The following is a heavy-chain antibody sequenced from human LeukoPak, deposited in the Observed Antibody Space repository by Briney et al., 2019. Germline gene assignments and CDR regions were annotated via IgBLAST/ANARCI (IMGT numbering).Heavy chain of an antibody. CDR3: AKHYGP. D-gene: IGHD4-17*01. CDR2: IYSSGST. CDR1: GGSISSSYYY. J-gene: IGHJ5*02. V-gene: IGHV4-39*01. Sequence: SETLSLTCTVSGGSISSSYYYWGWIRQPPGKGLEWIGSIYSSGSTYYNPSLKSRVTISVDTSKNQFSLKLTSVTAADTAVNYCAKHYGPWGQGTLVTVSS.